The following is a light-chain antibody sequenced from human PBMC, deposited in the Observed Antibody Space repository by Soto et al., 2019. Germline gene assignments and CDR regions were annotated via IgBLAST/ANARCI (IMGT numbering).Light chain of an antibody. CDR3: QQYYDWPT. Sequence: EIVMTQSPATLSVSPGERATLSCRASQSVSSTLAWYQQKPGQAPRLLIYGASTRATGIPARFSGSGSGTEFTLTISSLQSEDFAVYYCQQYYDWPTFGQGTKVDIK. V-gene: IGKV3-15*01. CDR1: QSVSST. J-gene: IGKJ1*01. CDR2: GAS.